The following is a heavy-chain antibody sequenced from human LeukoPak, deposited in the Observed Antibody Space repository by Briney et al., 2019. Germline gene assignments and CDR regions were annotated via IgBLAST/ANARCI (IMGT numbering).Heavy chain of an antibody. D-gene: IGHD3-16*02. CDR1: GGSISSSSYY. Sequence: PSETLSLTCTVSGGSISSSSYYWGWIRQPPGKGLEWIGSIYYSGSTYYNPSLKSRVTISVDTSKNQFSLKLSSVTAADTAVYYCARHAARLGELSLRWDFDYWGQGTLVTVSS. CDR3: ARHAARLGELSLRWDFDY. V-gene: IGHV4-39*01. J-gene: IGHJ4*02. CDR2: IYYSGST.